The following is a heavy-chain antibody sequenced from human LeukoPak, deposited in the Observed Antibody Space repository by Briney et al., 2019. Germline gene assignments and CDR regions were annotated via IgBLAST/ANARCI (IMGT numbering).Heavy chain of an antibody. V-gene: IGHV1-2*02. D-gene: IGHD5-18*01. CDR1: GYTFTSYG. J-gene: IGHJ6*03. CDR3: ARGSIGHLWLNYYYYMDV. CDR2: INPNSGGT. Sequence: ASVKVSCKASGYTFTSYGISWVRQAPGQGLEWMGWINPNSGGTNYAQKFQGRVTMTRDTSISTAYMELSRLRSDDTAVYYCARGSIGHLWLNYYYYMDVWGKGTTVTVSS.